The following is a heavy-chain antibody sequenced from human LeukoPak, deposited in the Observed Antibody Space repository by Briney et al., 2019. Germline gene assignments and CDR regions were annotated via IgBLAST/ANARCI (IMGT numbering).Heavy chain of an antibody. J-gene: IGHJ4*02. CDR3: ARLSVGAADY. CDR1: CGSISSRIHD. V-gene: IGHV4-39*01. CDR2: IYHTGST. D-gene: IGHD1-26*01. Sequence: SETLSLTCIVSCGSISSRIHDWGWIRHPPGEGLEWIGSIYHTGSTYYNPSLKSRVTISVDTSKSQFSLKLSSVTAADTAMYYCARLSVGAADYWGQGTLVTVSS.